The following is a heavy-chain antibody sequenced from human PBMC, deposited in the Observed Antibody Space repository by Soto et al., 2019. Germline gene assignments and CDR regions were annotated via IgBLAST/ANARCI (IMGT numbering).Heavy chain of an antibody. CDR3: TRLRLLEGGFDV. CDR1: GYTFTSNF. J-gene: IGHJ3*01. Sequence: QVQLVQSGAEVKKPGASVKVSCQASGYTFTSNFIHWVRQAPGQGLEWMGEINPRAGSTTYAQKFQRRLTVTRDTFTSTVYLNLSSLTSDDTAVYYCTRLRLLEGGFDVWGQGTMVTVSS. V-gene: IGHV1-46*03. D-gene: IGHD2-15*01. CDR2: INPRAGST.